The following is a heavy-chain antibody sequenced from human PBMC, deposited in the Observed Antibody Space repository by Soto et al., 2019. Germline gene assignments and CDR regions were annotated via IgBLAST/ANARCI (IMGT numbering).Heavy chain of an antibody. CDR2: ISGSSSYI. CDR1: GFIFSSYW. CDR3: ARDPSGALPGFDS. D-gene: IGHD3-3*01. V-gene: IGHV3-21*01. Sequence: GGSLRLSCAASGFIFSSYWMHWVRQAPGKGLEWVSAISGSSSYIYYADSVKGRFTISRDNAKNSLYLQMNSLGADDTAVYYCARDPSGALPGFDSWGHGTLVTVSS. J-gene: IGHJ5*01.